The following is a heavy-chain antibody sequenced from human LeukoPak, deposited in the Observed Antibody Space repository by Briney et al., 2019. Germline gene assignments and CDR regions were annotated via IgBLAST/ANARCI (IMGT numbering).Heavy chain of an antibody. Sequence: PSETLSLTCTVSGASFSSHSWGWVRQPPGKGPEWIGTIYYSGTTYYNPSLKSRVTVSVDTSKNQFSLRLSSVTAADTAVYFCARYVVTRGYSFDYWGQGTLVTVSS. V-gene: IGHV4-39*01. J-gene: IGHJ4*02. CDR1: GASFSSHS. CDR3: ARYVVTRGYSFDY. D-gene: IGHD4-23*01. CDR2: IYYSGTT.